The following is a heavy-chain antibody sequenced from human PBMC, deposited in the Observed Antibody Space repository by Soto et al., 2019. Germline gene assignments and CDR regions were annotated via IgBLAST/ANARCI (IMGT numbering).Heavy chain of an antibody. D-gene: IGHD3-9*01. CDR1: GGSISIYY. Sequence: SETLSLTCTVSGGSISIYYWNWIRQPPGKGLEWIGYIYYSGSTNYNPSLQSRVTMSVDTSKNQFSLNLSSVTAADTAVYYCGRVRPEFDILTCHFDYWVRATLVTVSS. CDR3: GRVRPEFDILTCHFDY. J-gene: IGHJ4*02. V-gene: IGHV4-59*01. CDR2: IYYSGST.